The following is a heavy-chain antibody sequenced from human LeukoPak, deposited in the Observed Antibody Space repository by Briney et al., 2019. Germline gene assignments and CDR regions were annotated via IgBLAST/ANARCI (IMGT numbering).Heavy chain of an antibody. CDR2: ISGSGGST. CDR3: ARTSIDYYYDSSGYYLDY. V-gene: IGHV3-23*01. J-gene: IGHJ4*02. Sequence: GGSLRLSCAASGFTFSSYAMSWVRQAPGKGLEWVSAISGSGGSTYYADSVKGRFTISRDNSKNTLYLQMNSLRAEDTAVYYCARTSIDYYYDSSGYYLDYWGQGTLVTVSS. D-gene: IGHD3-22*01. CDR1: GFTFSSYA.